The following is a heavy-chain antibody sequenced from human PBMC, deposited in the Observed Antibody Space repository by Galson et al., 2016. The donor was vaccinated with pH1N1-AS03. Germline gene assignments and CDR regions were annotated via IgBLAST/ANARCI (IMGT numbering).Heavy chain of an antibody. V-gene: IGHV4-38-2*01. CDR2: IYHGGST. CDR1: GFTFSDYY. CDR3: AKPHDYNEYEGGFDI. Sequence: LRLSCAASGFTFSDYYITWIRQAPGKGLEWIATIYHGGSTYYNPSHKSRVTISIDTSKNQFSLKLNSVTAADAAVYYCAKPHDYNEYEGGFDIWGQGTRVTVSS. D-gene: IGHD5-24*01. J-gene: IGHJ3*02.